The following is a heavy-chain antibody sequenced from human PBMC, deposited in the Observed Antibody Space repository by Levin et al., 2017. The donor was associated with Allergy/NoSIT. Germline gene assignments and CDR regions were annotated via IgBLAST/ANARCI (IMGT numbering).Heavy chain of an antibody. CDR2: IYYTGST. V-gene: IGHV4-39*07. D-gene: IGHD5-18*01. CDR3: ARESPEKYSNSWSGRVDRWFHP. Sequence: SETLSLTCTVSGGSIRTSNYYWGWLRQSPGKGLEWIGSIYYTGSTYYKSSLKSRVTISVDTSKNQFSLKLNSMTAADSAIYYCARESPEKYSNSWSGRVDRWFHPWGQGTLVTVSS. CDR1: GGSIRTSNYY. J-gene: IGHJ5*02.